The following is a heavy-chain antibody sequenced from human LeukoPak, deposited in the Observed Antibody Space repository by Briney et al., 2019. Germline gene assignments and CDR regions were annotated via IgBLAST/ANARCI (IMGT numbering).Heavy chain of an antibody. CDR3: ARHDYGDYLIDY. Sequence: GGSLRLSCAASGFTFSNHGMNWVRQAPGKGLEWVSGISPSGDITYYADSVKGRFTISRDNSKNTLYLQMNSLRAEDTAVYYCARHDYGDYLIDYWGQGTLVTVSS. D-gene: IGHD4-17*01. CDR2: ISPSGDIT. V-gene: IGHV3-23*01. J-gene: IGHJ4*02. CDR1: GFTFSNHG.